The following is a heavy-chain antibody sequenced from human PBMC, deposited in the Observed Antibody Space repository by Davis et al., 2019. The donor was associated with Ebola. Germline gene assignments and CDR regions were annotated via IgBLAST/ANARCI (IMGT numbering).Heavy chain of an antibody. Sequence: PSETLSLTCTVSGGSISSYYWSWIRQPAGKGLEWIGRIYTSGSTNYNPSLKSRVTMSVDTSKNQFSLKLSSVTAADTAVYYCARDRGGFAVPAAIGTWFDPWGQGTLVTVSS. CDR2: IYTSGST. V-gene: IGHV4-4*07. J-gene: IGHJ5*02. D-gene: IGHD2-2*01. CDR3: ARDRGGFAVPAAIGTWFDP. CDR1: GGSISSYY.